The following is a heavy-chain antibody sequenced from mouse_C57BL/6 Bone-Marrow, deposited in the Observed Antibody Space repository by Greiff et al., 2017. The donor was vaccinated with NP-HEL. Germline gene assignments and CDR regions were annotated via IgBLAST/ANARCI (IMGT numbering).Heavy chain of an antibody. CDR1: GFTFSDYY. D-gene: IGHD1-1*02. CDR2: INYDGSST. V-gene: IGHV5-16*01. J-gene: IGHJ4*01. Sequence: EVKLVESEGGLVQPGSSMKLSCTASGFTFSDYYMAWVRQVPEKGLEWVANINYDGSSTYYLDSLKSRFIISRDNAKNILYLQMSSLKSEDTATYYCARGLSPYAMDYWGQGTSVTVSS. CDR3: ARGLSPYAMDY.